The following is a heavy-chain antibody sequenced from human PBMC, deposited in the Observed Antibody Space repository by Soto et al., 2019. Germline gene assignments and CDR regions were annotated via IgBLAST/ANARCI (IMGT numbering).Heavy chain of an antibody. J-gene: IGHJ6*02. CDR3: ARTGLLEHYYYYYGMDV. Sequence: QVQLVQSGAEVKKPGASVKVSCKASGYTFTHYGITWVRQAPGQGLEWMGWIDAYNGNTNYAQRLQGRVTMTTDTSTSTAYMELRSLRSDDTAGYYCARTGLLEHYYYYYGMDVWGQGTTVTVSS. CDR1: GYTFTHYG. V-gene: IGHV1-18*01. D-gene: IGHD3-10*01. CDR2: IDAYNGNT.